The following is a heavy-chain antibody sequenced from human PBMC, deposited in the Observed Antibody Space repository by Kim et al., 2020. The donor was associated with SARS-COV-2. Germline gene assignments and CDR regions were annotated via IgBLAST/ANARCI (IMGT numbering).Heavy chain of an antibody. V-gene: IGHV1-46*01. CDR3: ARDLRIVVVTATDAFDI. D-gene: IGHD2-21*02. J-gene: IGHJ3*02. Sequence: FQGRVTMTRDTSTSTVYMELSSLRSEDTAVYYCARDLRIVVVTATDAFDIWGQGTMVTVSS.